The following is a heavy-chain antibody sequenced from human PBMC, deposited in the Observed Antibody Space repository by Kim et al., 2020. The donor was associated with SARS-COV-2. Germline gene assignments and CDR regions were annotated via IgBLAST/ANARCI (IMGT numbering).Heavy chain of an antibody. CDR2: ISGSADNT. D-gene: IGHD3-10*01. Sequence: GGSLRLSCEASGFTFSSYVMSWVRQAPGKGLEWVSGISGSADNTNYAESVKGRFTISRDNSKSTVYLQMNSLRAEDTAVYYCASTGFGEQDVWGQGTSVTVSS. CDR3: ASTGFGEQDV. J-gene: IGHJ6*02. CDR1: GFTFSSYV. V-gene: IGHV3-23*01.